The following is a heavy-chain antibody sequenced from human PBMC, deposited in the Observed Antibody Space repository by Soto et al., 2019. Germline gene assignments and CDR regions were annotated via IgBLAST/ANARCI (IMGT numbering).Heavy chain of an antibody. CDR1: GFTFSSYW. Sequence: GGSLRLSCAASGFTFSSYWMHWVRQAPGKGLVWVSRINSDGSSTSYADSVKGRFTISRDNAKNTLYLQMNSLRAEDTAVYYCARDHTYCGGDCQGYYYYYGMDVWGQGTTVTVSS. J-gene: IGHJ6*02. V-gene: IGHV3-74*01. CDR2: INSDGSST. CDR3: ARDHTYCGGDCQGYYYYYGMDV. D-gene: IGHD2-21*02.